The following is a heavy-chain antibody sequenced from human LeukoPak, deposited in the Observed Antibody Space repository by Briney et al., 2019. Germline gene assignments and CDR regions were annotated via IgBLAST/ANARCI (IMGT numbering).Heavy chain of an antibody. CDR3: ARVYSGTATWDY. CDR1: GFSFSSYW. V-gene: IGHV3-7*04. CDR2: IKQDGSEK. Sequence: GGSLRLSCAASGFSFSSYWMTWVRQTPGKGLEWVANIKQDGSEKYYVDSVKGRFTISRDNAENSLYLQMNGLRAEDTAVYYCARVYSGTATWDYWGQGTLVTVSS. J-gene: IGHJ4*02. D-gene: IGHD5-24*01.